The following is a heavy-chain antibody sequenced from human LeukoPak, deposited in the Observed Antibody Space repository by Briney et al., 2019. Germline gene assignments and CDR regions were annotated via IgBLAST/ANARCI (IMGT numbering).Heavy chain of an antibody. Sequence: GETLRLSCAASGFTFSSYAMHWVRQAPGKGLEWEAVISYDGSNKYYADPVKGRFTISRDNSQDTLYLQMSSLSAEDTAVYYCGRDLDSSGLSDYWGQGTRVSVSS. V-gene: IGHV3-30-3*01. CDR3: GRDLDSSGLSDY. J-gene: IGHJ4*02. CDR1: GFTFSSYA. CDR2: ISYDGSNK. D-gene: IGHD3-22*01.